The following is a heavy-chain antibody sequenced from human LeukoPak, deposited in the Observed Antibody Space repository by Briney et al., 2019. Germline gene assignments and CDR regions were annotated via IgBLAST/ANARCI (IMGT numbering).Heavy chain of an antibody. Sequence: GGSLRLSCAASGFTFSSFDMHWVRQPTGQGLEWVSTIGTASDTYYPGSVEGRFTLSRDNAKNTLYLQMNSLTAGDTAVYYCARGPPRGKYYYMDVWGKGTTVTVSS. CDR1: GFTFSSFD. D-gene: IGHD1-1*01. V-gene: IGHV3-13*01. CDR2: IGTASDT. J-gene: IGHJ6*03. CDR3: ARGPPRGKYYYMDV.